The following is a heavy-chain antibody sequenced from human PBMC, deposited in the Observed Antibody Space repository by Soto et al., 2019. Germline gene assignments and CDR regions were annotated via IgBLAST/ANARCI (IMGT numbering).Heavy chain of an antibody. D-gene: IGHD4-4*01. CDR3: GVQVTTADYYYGMDV. V-gene: IGHV1-69*12. CDR1: GGTFSSYA. Sequence: QVQLVQSGAEVKKPWSSVKVSCKASGGTFSSYAISWVRQAPGQGLEWMGGIIPIFGTANYAQKFQGRVTITANESTSTAYMELSSLRSEDTAVYYCGVQVTTADYYYGMDVWGQGTTVTVSS. CDR2: IIPIFGTA. J-gene: IGHJ6*02.